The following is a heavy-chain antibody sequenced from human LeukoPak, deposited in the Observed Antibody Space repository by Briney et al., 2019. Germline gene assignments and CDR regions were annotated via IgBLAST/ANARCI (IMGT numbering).Heavy chain of an antibody. CDR3: ARHIDSSLYPFDY. Sequence: GGSLRLSCAASGFTFSSYVMSWVRQAPGKGLEWVSSISGRGGSTFYADPVKGRFTISRDISTNIVYLQMDSLTVDDTAVYYCARHIDSSLYPFDYWGQGTLVTVSS. D-gene: IGHD6-13*01. CDR1: GFTFSSYV. CDR2: ISGRGGST. V-gene: IGHV3-23*01. J-gene: IGHJ4*02.